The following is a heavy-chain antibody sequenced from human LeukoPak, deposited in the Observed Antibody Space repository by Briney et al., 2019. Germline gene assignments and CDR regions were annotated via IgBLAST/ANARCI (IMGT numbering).Heavy chain of an antibody. CDR2: IFYSGIL. Sequence: PSETLSLTSTVSGGSISSSSYYWGWVRQPPGSGLEWIGSIFYSGILYYSPSLKSRVTISVDTSKNQFSLKLTSVTAADTAVYYCARAPIAVAGAGHGYFDYWGQGTLVTVSS. D-gene: IGHD6-19*01. CDR3: ARAPIAVAGAGHGYFDY. J-gene: IGHJ4*02. V-gene: IGHV4-39*01. CDR1: GGSISSSSYY.